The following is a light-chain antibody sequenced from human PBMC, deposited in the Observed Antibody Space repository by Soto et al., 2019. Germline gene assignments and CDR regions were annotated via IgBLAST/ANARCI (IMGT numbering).Light chain of an antibody. CDR3: QQYNSYPIT. CDR2: KAS. Sequence: DIEMTQSPSTLSASVGDRVTITCRASQSISSWLAWYQQKPGKAPKLLIYKASSLESGVPSRFSGSGSGTEITLTIISLQPDDFATYYCQQYNSYPITFGQGTRLEIK. CDR1: QSISSW. J-gene: IGKJ5*01. V-gene: IGKV1-5*03.